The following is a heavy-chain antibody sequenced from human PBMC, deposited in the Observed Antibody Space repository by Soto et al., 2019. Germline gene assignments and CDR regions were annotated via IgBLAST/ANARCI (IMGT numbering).Heavy chain of an antibody. Sequence: SETLSLTCTVSGDSVTSGDYYWSWIRQPPGKGLECIGYIYYSGNTNYSPSLKSRVAISLDTSHNQFSLKLSSVTAADTAVYFCASVGSDYDNSGYYLPWGPGTLVTVSS. D-gene: IGHD3-22*01. CDR3: ASVGSDYDNSGYYLP. CDR1: GDSVTSGDYY. CDR2: IYYSGNT. V-gene: IGHV4-61*08. J-gene: IGHJ5*02.